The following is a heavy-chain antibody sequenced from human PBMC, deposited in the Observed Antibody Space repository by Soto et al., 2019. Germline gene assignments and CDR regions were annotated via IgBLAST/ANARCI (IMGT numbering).Heavy chain of an antibody. CDR1: GGSINSYW. CDR2: VYSSGTT. D-gene: IGHD3-10*01. J-gene: IGHJ4*02. CDR3: ARDIGSYAYGEGY. Sequence: LSLTCSVSGGSINSYWWSWIRQPAGKGLEWIGRVYSSGTTDYNPSLNSRATLSVETSKNQFSLKLSSVTAADTAVYYCARDIGSYAYGEGYWGQGIQVTVSS. V-gene: IGHV4-4*07.